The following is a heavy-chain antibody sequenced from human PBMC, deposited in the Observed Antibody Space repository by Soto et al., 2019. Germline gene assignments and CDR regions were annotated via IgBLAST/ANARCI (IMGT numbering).Heavy chain of an antibody. Sequence: EVQLVESGGGLVKPGGSLRLSCAVSGFTFSNYSMNWVRQAPGKGLEWVSSISANSNYRYYADSVKGRLTVSRDNAKNSLYLQMNSLRAEDTAVYFCARYPGTIMATIMGSYYFDYWGLGTLVTVSS. V-gene: IGHV3-21*01. CDR1: GFTFSNYS. D-gene: IGHD5-12*01. CDR3: ARYPGTIMATIMGSYYFDY. CDR2: ISANSNYR. J-gene: IGHJ4*02.